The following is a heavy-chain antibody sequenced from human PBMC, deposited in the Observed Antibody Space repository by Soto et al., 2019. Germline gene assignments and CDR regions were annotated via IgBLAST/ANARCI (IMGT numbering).Heavy chain of an antibody. D-gene: IGHD1-1*01. CDR2: LNGGTGQT. CDR3: ARGKGMEENYYYYGMDI. CDR1: GYTFTTYS. Sequence: ASVKVSCKASGYTFTTYSIHWVRQAPGQSLEWMGWLNGGTGQTRYSQRFQDRVTITRDTSASTAYMEVSSLRPEDTAVYYCARGKGMEENYYYYGMDIWGQGTTVTVSS. V-gene: IGHV1-3*01. J-gene: IGHJ6*02.